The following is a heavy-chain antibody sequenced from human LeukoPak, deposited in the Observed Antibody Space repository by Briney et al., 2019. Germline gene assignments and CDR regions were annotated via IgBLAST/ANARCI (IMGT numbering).Heavy chain of an antibody. CDR1: GFTFSNYA. CDR2: ISDNGDTT. CDR3: AKDSLHISNPDY. J-gene: IGHJ4*02. V-gene: IGHV3-23*01. Sequence: GGSLRLSCAASGFTFSNYAMTWVRQAPGKGLDWVSTISDNGDTTYYADSVKGRFTISRDNSKNTMYMQMNSLRAEDTAVYYCAKDSLHISNPDYWGQGTLVTVSS. D-gene: IGHD6-13*01.